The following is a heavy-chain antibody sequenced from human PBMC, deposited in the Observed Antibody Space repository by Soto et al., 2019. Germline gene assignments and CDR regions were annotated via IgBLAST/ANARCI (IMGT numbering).Heavy chain of an antibody. V-gene: IGHV4-31*03. J-gene: IGHJ5*02. CDR2: IYYSGST. Sequence: QVQLQESGPGLVKPSQTLSLTCTVSGGSISSGGYYWSWIRQHPGKGLEWIGYIYYSGSTYYNPPLRTRVTITVDTSKNQSSLKLSSVTAADTAVYYCARDPYGDYGGCFVPCGQGTQVAVSS. D-gene: IGHD4-17*01. CDR1: GGSISSGGYY. CDR3: ARDPYGDYGGCFVP.